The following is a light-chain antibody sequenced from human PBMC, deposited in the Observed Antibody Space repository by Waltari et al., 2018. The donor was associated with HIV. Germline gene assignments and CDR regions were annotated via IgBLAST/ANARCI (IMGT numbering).Light chain of an antibody. CDR1: QSLLHNNGYNY. J-gene: IGKJ2*01. V-gene: IGKV2-28*01. Sequence: DIVMTQSPLSLPVTPGEPASVSCRSSQSLLHNNGYNYLDWYLQKPGQPPQLLIYLGSNRASGVPDRFSGSGSGTDFTLKISRVEAEDVGIYYCMQALQTPSYTFGQGTKLEIK. CDR3: MQALQTPSYT. CDR2: LGS.